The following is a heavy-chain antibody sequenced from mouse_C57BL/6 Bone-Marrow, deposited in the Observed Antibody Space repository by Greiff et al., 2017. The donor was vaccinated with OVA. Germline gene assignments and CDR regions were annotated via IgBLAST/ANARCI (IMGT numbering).Heavy chain of an antibody. J-gene: IGHJ4*01. CDR2: ISNGGGST. D-gene: IGHD1-1*01. V-gene: IGHV5-12*01. CDR3: ARHGSSTAMDY. CDR1: GFTFSDYY. Sequence: EVKVEESGGGLVQPGGSLKLSCAASGFTFSDYYMYWVRQTPEKRLEWVAYISNGGGSTYYPDTVKGRFTISRDNAKNTLYLQMSRLKSEDTAMYYCARHGSSTAMDYWGQGTSVTVSS.